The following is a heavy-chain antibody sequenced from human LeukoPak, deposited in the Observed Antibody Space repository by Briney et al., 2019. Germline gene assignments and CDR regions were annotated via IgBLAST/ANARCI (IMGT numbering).Heavy chain of an antibody. Sequence: GRSLRLSCAASGFTFSSYGMHWVRQAPGKGLEWVAVISYDGSNKYYADSVKGRFTISRDNSKNTLYLQMNSLRAEDTAVYYCAKDRGNGYREAYYGMDVWGQGTTVTVSS. CDR2: ISYDGSNK. CDR1: GFTFSSYG. J-gene: IGHJ6*02. V-gene: IGHV3-30*18. D-gene: IGHD5-24*01. CDR3: AKDRGNGYREAYYGMDV.